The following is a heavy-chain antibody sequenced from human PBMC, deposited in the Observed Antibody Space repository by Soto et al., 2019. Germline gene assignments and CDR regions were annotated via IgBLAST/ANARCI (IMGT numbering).Heavy chain of an antibody. CDR1: GVSISSDNW. D-gene: IGHD2-21*01. CDR3: AKNTCYGGYCDTAFKI. V-gene: IGHV4-4*02. J-gene: IGHJ3*02. CDR2: IYHTGGT. Sequence: QVQLQESGPGLVKPSGTLSLTCAVSGVSISSDNWWSWVRQPPGKGLQWMGEIYHTGGTFYNPSRRSRVTLSLDKSNNQFSLRLTSVTAADTAVYYCAKNTCYGGYCDTAFKIWGQGTTVTVSP.